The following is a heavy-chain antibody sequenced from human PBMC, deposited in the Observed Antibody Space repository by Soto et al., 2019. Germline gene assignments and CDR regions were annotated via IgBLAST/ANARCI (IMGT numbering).Heavy chain of an antibody. V-gene: IGHV1-2*02. Sequence: VSVKASSKASGYTFTGYFIHWVRQAPGEGLEWVGYINPNSGVTKYAPRFLGRVTITRDTSIRTAYMDLDNLRSDDTAACFCARGELTNLVPLTCGPGTLARVSS. D-gene: IGHD6-6*01. CDR1: GYTFTGYF. CDR2: INPNSGVT. CDR3: ARGELTNLVPLT. J-gene: IGHJ5*02.